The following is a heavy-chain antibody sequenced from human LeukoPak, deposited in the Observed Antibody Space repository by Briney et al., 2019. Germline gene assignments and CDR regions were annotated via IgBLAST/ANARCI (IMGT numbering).Heavy chain of an antibody. J-gene: IGHJ3*02. Sequence: GGSLRLSCEASAFTFRNYWMSWVRQAPGKGLEWVANIKHDGSEEYYVDSVKGRFTISRDNAKNSLYLQMNNLRAEDTAVYYCARYCSSTSCNDAFDMWGQGTMVTVSS. CDR2: IKHDGSEE. CDR1: AFTFRNYW. D-gene: IGHD2-2*01. V-gene: IGHV3-7*01. CDR3: ARYCSSTSCNDAFDM.